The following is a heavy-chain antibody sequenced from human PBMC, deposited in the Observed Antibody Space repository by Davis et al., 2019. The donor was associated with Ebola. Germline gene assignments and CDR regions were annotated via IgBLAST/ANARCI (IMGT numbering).Heavy chain of an antibody. J-gene: IGHJ6*03. V-gene: IGHV1-3*01. Sequence: ASVKVSCKASGYTFTSYDINWVRQATGQRLEWMGWINAGNGNTKYSQKFQGRVTITRDTSASTAYMELSSLRSEDTAVYYCAIYSNSEDYYYMDVWGKGTTVTVSS. CDR2: INAGNGNT. CDR3: AIYSNSEDYYYMDV. D-gene: IGHD4-11*01. CDR1: GYTFTSYD.